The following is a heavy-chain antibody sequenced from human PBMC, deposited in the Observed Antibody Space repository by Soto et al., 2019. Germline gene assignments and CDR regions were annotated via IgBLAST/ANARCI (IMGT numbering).Heavy chain of an antibody. D-gene: IGHD4-4*01. V-gene: IGHV4-59*01. CDR1: GGSISSYY. J-gene: IGHJ4*02. Sequence: SETLSLTCTVSGGSISSYYWSWIRQPPGKGLEWIGYIYYSGSTNYNPSLKSRVTISVDTSKNQFSLKLSSVTAADTAVYYCARTLTVTTPLYFDYWGQGTLVTVSS. CDR2: IYYSGST. CDR3: ARTLTVTTPLYFDY.